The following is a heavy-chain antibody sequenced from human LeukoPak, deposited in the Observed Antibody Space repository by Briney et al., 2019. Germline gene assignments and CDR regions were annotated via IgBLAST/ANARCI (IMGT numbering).Heavy chain of an antibody. J-gene: IGHJ4*02. CDR3: AKTWDSASWYYFDY. Sequence: GGPLRLSRAASGFTFSSYAMTWVRQAPGKGLEWVSAISGGGDSTYYADSVKGRFTISRDNSKNTLYLQMNSLRGEDTAVYYCAKTWDSASWYYFDYWGQGTLVTVSS. V-gene: IGHV3-23*01. CDR1: GFTFSSYA. D-gene: IGHD6-13*01. CDR2: ISGGGDST.